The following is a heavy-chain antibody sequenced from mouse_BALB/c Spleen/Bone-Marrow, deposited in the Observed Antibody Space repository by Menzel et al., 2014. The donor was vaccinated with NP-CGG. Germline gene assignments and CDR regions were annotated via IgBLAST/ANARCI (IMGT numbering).Heavy chain of an antibody. CDR3: TRGYYWGYFDV. CDR1: GFTFSNYW. V-gene: IGHV6-6*02. CDR2: IRLQSNNYAT. Sequence: DVHLVESGGGLVQPGGSMKLSCVASGFTFSNYWMNWVRQSPEKGLEWVAEIRLQSNNYATHYAESVKGRFTISRDDSKSSVYLQMNNLRAEDTGIYYCTRGYYWGYFDVWGAGTTVTVSS. D-gene: IGHD2-3*01. J-gene: IGHJ1*01.